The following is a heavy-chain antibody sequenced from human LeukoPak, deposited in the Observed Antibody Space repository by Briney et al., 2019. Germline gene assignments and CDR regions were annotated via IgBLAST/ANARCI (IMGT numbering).Heavy chain of an antibody. D-gene: IGHD6-19*01. CDR2: IIPILGIA. CDR1: GGTFSSYA. CDR3: AGSIAVAGNGGYYFDY. V-gene: IGHV1-69*04. J-gene: IGHJ4*02. Sequence: SVKVSCKSSGGTFSSYAISWLRQPPGRGLEWMGRIIPILGIANYAQKFQGRVTITADKSTSTAYMELSSLRSEDTAVYYCAGSIAVAGNGGYYFDYWGQGTLVTVSS.